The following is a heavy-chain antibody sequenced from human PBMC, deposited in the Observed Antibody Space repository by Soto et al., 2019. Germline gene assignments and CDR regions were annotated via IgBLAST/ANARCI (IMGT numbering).Heavy chain of an antibody. J-gene: IGHJ4*02. CDR2: ILPIFGTP. V-gene: IGHV1-69*13. CDR3: ATPAEALDTAMLKGLAH. Sequence: SVKVSCKASGGTFSNSAIIWGRQAPGQGLEWMGGILPIFGTPNYAQKFQGRLTISADEFSSTAYMELNILRSEDTAVYCCATPAEALDTAMLKGLAHWGQGSLVTV. CDR1: GGTFSNSA. D-gene: IGHD5-18*01.